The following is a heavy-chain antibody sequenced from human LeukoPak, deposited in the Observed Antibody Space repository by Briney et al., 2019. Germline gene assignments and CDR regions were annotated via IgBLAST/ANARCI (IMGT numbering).Heavy chain of an antibody. D-gene: IGHD6-19*01. J-gene: IGHJ4*02. CDR2: MNPNSGNT. CDR1: GYTFTSYD. CDR3: ARGFDSSGWYALRVYFDY. Sequence: ASVKVSCKASGYTFTSYDINWVRQATGQGLEWMGWMNPNSGNTGYAQKFQGRVTMTRNTSISTAYMELSSLRSEDTAVYYCARGFDSSGWYALRVYFDYWGQGTLVTVSS. V-gene: IGHV1-8*01.